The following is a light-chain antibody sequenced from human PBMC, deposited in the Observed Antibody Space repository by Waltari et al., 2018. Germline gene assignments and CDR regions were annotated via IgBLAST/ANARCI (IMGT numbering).Light chain of an antibody. J-gene: IGKJ2*01. CDR2: GAS. V-gene: IGKV3-20*01. CDR3: QQYASSVLYT. Sequence: IVLTQSPGTLSLSPGDRASLSCKASQSLGKNYLAWYQHKPGQAPRHRIYGASSRAAGIPDRFSGSGSGTDFTLTISRLEPEDFAVYYCQQYASSVLYTFGQGTKLEIK. CDR1: QSLGKNY.